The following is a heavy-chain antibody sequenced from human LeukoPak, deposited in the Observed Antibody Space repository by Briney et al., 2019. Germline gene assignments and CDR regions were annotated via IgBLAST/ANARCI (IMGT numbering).Heavy chain of an antibody. V-gene: IGHV3-23*01. Sequence: GGSLRLSCAVSGVTFSSYAMSWVRQAPGPGLGWVSAISGSGGSTYYAASVKGRFTISRDNSKNTLYLQMNSLRAEDTAVYYCAKPASGSYGAEYFQHWGQGTLVTVSS. D-gene: IGHD1-26*01. J-gene: IGHJ1*01. CDR2: ISGSGGST. CDR1: GVTFSSYA. CDR3: AKPASGSYGAEYFQH.